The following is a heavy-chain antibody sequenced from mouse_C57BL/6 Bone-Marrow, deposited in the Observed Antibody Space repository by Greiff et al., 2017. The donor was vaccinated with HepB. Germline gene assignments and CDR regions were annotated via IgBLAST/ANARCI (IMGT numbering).Heavy chain of an antibody. CDR1: GYTFTSYW. CDR3: ARWDNTVATAY. V-gene: IGHV1-59*01. Sequence: QVQLQQPGAELVRPGTSVKLSCKASGYTFTSYWMHWVKQRPGQGLEWIGVIDPSDSHTNYNQKFKGKATLTVDTSSSTAYMKLSSLTSEDSAVYYGARWDNTVATAYWGQGTLVTVSS. D-gene: IGHD1-1*02. J-gene: IGHJ3*01. CDR2: IDPSDSHT.